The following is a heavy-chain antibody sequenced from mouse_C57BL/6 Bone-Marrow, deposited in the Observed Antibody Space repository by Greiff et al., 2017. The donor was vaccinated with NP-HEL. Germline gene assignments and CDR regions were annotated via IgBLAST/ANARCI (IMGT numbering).Heavy chain of an antibody. V-gene: IGHV2-9*01. J-gene: IGHJ4*01. Sequence: VQRVESGPGLVAPSQSLSITCTVSGFSLTSYGVDWVRQPPGKGLEWLGVIWGGGSTNYNSALMSRLSISKDNSKSQVFLKMNSLQTDDTAMYYCAKRYYGSSYENYAMDYWGQGTSVTVSS. CDR2: IWGGGST. CDR1: GFSLTSYG. CDR3: AKRYYGSSYENYAMDY. D-gene: IGHD1-1*01.